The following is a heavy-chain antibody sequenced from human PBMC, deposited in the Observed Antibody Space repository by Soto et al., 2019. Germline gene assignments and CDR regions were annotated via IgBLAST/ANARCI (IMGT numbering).Heavy chain of an antibody. D-gene: IGHD3-22*01. Sequence: PSETLSLTCTVSGGSVSSGSYYWSWIRKPPGKGLEWIGYIYYSGSTNYNPSLKSRVTISVDTSKNQFSLKLSSVTAADTAVYYCARANPDYYDSSGYYYDNYYYYGMDVWGQGTTVTVSS. CDR2: IYYSGST. V-gene: IGHV4-61*01. CDR3: ARANPDYYDSSGYYYDNYYYYGMDV. J-gene: IGHJ6*02. CDR1: GGSVSSGSYY.